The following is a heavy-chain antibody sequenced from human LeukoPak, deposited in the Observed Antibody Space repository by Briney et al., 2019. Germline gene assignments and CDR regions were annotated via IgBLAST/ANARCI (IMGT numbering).Heavy chain of an antibody. CDR2: IYYSGST. CDR3: ARWELLSGMDV. Sequence: SETLSLTCTVSGGCISSYYWSWIRQPPGKGLEWIGYIYYSGSTNYNPSLKSRVTISVDTSKNQFSLKLSSVTAADTAVYYCARWELLSGMDVWGQGTTVTVSS. D-gene: IGHD1-26*01. V-gene: IGHV4-59*01. CDR1: GGCISSYY. J-gene: IGHJ6*02.